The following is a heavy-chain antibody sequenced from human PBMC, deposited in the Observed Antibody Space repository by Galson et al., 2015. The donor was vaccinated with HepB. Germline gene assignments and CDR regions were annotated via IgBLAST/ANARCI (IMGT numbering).Heavy chain of an antibody. J-gene: IGHJ6*02. CDR3: ARASAGTYYDFWSGPAGGSYYYGMDV. CDR2: IIPIFGTA. D-gene: IGHD3-3*01. Sequence: SVKVSCKASGGTFSSYAISWVRQAPGQGLEWMGGIIPIFGTANYAQKFQGRVTITADESTSTAYMELSSLRSEDTAVYYCARASAGTYYDFWSGPAGGSYYYGMDVWGQGTTVTVSS. CDR1: GGTFSSYA. V-gene: IGHV1-69*13.